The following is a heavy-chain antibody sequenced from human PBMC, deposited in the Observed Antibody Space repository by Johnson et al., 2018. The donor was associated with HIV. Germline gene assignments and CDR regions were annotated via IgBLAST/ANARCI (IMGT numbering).Heavy chain of an antibody. CDR1: GFTFSYYG. CDR2: MSYDGSNK. Sequence: QVQLVESGGGVVQPGGSLRLSCTASGFTFSYYGMHWVRQAPGKGLEWLTLMSYDGSNKYYADSVKGRFTISRDNSKNTLYLQMNSLRAEDTAVYYCAREVKRYAFDIWGQGTMVTVSS. V-gene: IGHV3-33*05. CDR3: AREVKRYAFDI. J-gene: IGHJ3*02.